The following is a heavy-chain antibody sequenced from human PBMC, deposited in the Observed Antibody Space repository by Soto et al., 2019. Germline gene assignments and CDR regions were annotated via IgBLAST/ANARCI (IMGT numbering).Heavy chain of an antibody. V-gene: IGHV3-33*01. Sequence: GGSLRLSCAASGFTFSSYGMHWVRQAPGKGLEWVAVIWYDGSNKYYADSVKGRFTISRDNSKNTLYLQMNSLRAEDTAVYYCARDSHDYGGLRAVAYYFDYWGQGTLVTVSS. J-gene: IGHJ4*02. D-gene: IGHD4-17*01. CDR1: GFTFSSYG. CDR3: ARDSHDYGGLRAVAYYFDY. CDR2: IWYDGSNK.